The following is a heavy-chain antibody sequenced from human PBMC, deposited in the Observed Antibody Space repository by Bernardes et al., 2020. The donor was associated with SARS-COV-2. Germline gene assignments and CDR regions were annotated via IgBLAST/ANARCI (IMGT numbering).Heavy chain of an antibody. CDR3: AKDGAAMAPYYGMDV. V-gene: IGHV3-9*01. CDR1: GFTFDDYA. Sequence: GGSLRLSCAASGFTFDDYAMHWVRQAPEKGLEWVSGISWNSGDIGYADSVRGRFAISRDNAENSLYLQMNSLRAEDTALYYCAKDGAAMAPYYGMDVWGQGTTVTVSS. D-gene: IGHD5-18*01. CDR2: ISWNSGDI. J-gene: IGHJ6*02.